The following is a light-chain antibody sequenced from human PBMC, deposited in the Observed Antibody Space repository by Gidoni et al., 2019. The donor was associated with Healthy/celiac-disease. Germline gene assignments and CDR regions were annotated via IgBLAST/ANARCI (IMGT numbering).Light chain of an antibody. J-gene: IGKJ1*01. CDR3: QQYYSTPPT. V-gene: IGKV4-1*01. Sequence: IVMPQSPDSLAVSLGERATINYLAWYQQKPGQPPKLLIYWASTRESGVPDRFSGSGSGTDFTLTISSLQAEDVAVYYCQQYYSTPPTFGQGTKVEIK. CDR2: WAS.